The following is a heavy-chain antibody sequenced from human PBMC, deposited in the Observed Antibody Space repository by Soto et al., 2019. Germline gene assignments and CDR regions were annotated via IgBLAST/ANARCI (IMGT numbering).Heavy chain of an antibody. V-gene: IGHV3-23*01. CDR1: GLTFGNYA. J-gene: IGHJ4*02. CDR2: IVASGGRT. Sequence: GGSLRLSCAASGLTFGNYAMGWVRQAPGKGLEWVSGIVASGGRTFYADSAKGRFTISRDNSRSTLYLQMNSLRADDTAVYYCVKDLVVLSAIFDSWGRGTLVTVS. CDR3: VKDLVVLSAIFDS. D-gene: IGHD2-21*02.